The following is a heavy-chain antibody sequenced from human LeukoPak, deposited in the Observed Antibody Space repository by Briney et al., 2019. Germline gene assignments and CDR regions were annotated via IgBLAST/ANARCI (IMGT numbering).Heavy chain of an antibody. CDR1: GGSFSGYY. D-gene: IGHD3-10*01. V-gene: IGHV4-34*01. CDR2: INHSGST. CDR3: ASPGGDEYYYGSGSQPRDY. J-gene: IGHJ4*02. Sequence: SETLSLTCAVYGGSFSGYYWTWIRQPPGKGLEWTGEINHSGSTKYNPSLKSRVTISVDTSKNQFSLKLSSVTAADTAMYYCASPGGDEYYYGSGSQPRDYWGQGTLVTVSS.